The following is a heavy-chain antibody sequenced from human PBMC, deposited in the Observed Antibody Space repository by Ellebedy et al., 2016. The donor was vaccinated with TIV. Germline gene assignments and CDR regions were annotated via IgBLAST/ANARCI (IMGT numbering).Heavy chain of an antibody. CDR3: ARRYCISTSCYLEY. J-gene: IGHJ4*02. Sequence: GGSLRPSCAAPGFTFRNFAMTWVRQAPGKGLEWVSSIRSSGGSTEYADSVRGRVTISRDNAKNSLYLQMNSLRAEDTALYYCARRYCISTSCYLEYWGQGTLVTVSS. D-gene: IGHD2-2*01. CDR1: GFTFRNFA. CDR2: IRSSGGST. V-gene: IGHV3-23*01.